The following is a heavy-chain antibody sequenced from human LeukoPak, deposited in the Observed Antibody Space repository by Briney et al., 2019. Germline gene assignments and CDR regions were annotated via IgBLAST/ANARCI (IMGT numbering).Heavy chain of an antibody. CDR3: ARWWDLYYSYSHCSGGSCYSAEMWFDP. J-gene: IGHJ5*02. V-gene: IGHV1-8*01. Sequence: GASVKVSCKASGYTFTSYDINWVRQATGQGLEWMGWMNPNSGNTGYAQKFQGRVTMTRNTSISTAYMELSSLRSEDTAVYYCARWWDLYYSYSHCSGGSCYSAEMWFDPWGQGTLVTVSS. CDR1: GYTFTSYD. D-gene: IGHD2-15*01. CDR2: MNPNSGNT.